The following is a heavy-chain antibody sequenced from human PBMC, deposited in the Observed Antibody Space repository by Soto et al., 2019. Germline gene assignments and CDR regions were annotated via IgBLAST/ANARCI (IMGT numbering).Heavy chain of an antibody. D-gene: IGHD5-12*01. CDR3: AIQPPGYSGYDLHGNYYGMDV. J-gene: IGHJ6*02. Sequence: ASVKVSCKVSGYTLTELSMHWVRQAPGKGLEWMGGFDPEDGETIYAQKFQGRVTMTEDTSTDTAYMELSSLRSEDTAVYYCAIQPPGYSGYDLHGNYYGMDVWGQGTTVTVSS. CDR2: FDPEDGET. CDR1: GYTLTELS. V-gene: IGHV1-24*01.